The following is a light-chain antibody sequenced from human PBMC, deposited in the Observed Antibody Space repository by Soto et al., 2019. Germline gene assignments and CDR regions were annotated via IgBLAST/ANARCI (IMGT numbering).Light chain of an antibody. J-gene: IGKJ1*01. V-gene: IGKV3-20*01. CDR1: QSVNSNY. CDR3: QHYVTALTT. Sequence: EIVLTQSPGTLSLSPGDRATLSCEASQSVNSNYLAWYQQKPGQAPRLLIFGASIRATGIPDRFIGSGSGTDFTLTISRLEPEDFAVYYCQHYVTALTTFGQGTKGEVK. CDR2: GAS.